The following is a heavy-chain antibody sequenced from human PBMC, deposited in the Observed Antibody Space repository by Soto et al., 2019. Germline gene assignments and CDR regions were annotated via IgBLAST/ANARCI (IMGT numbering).Heavy chain of an antibody. D-gene: IGHD6-13*01. CDR1: GFTFSSYS. Sequence: GGSLRLSCAASGFTFSSYSMNWVRQAPGKGLEWVSSISSSSSYIYYADSVKGRFTIARDNAKNSLYLQMNSLRAEDTAVYYCARLSVAAAVVDWFDPWGQGTLVTVSS. V-gene: IGHV3-21*01. CDR3: ARLSVAAAVVDWFDP. J-gene: IGHJ5*02. CDR2: ISSSSSYI.